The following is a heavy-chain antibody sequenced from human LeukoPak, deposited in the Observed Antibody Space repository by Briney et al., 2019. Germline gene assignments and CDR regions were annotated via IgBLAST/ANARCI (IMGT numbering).Heavy chain of an antibody. CDR2: INHSGST. CDR3: ARVKLPAVAGTMGNYYFDY. CDR1: GGSFSGYY. V-gene: IGHV4-34*01. Sequence: SETLSLTCAVYGGSFSGYYWSWIRQPPGKGLEWIGEINHSGSTNYNPSPKSRVTISVDTSKNQFSLKLSSVTAADTAVYFCARVKLPAVAGTMGNYYFDYWGQGTLVTVSS. D-gene: IGHD6-19*01. J-gene: IGHJ4*02.